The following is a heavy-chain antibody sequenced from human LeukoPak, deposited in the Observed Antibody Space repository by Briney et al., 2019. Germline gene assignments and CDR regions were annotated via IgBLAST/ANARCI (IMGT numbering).Heavy chain of an antibody. Sequence: GGSLRLSCAASGFTFNTYAMNWVRQAPGKGLEWVSEIDGSATRTYYADSVRGRFTISRDSSKNTLYLQINSLRADDTAVFYCAKKGLASANRPPYFDYYGQGTLVTVSS. CDR3: AKKGLASANRPPYFDY. V-gene: IGHV3-23*01. J-gene: IGHJ4*02. D-gene: IGHD6-13*01. CDR2: IDGSATRT. CDR1: GFTFNTYA.